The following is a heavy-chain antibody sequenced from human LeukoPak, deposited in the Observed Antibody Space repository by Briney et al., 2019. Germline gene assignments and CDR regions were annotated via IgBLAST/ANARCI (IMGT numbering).Heavy chain of an antibody. CDR2: IYYSGST. Sequence: SETLSLTCTVSGGSISSYYWTWIRQPPGKGLEWIGYIYYSGSTNYNPSLKSRVTISLDTSKNQFSLKLSSVTAADTAVYYCARGLDGYGTFDYWGQGTLVTVSS. D-gene: IGHD5-24*01. V-gene: IGHV4-59*08. J-gene: IGHJ4*02. CDR3: ARGLDGYGTFDY. CDR1: GGSISSYY.